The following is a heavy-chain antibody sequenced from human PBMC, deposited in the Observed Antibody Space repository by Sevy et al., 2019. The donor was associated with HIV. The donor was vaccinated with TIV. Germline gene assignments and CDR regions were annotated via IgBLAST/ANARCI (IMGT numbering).Heavy chain of an antibody. V-gene: IGHV1-8*01. D-gene: IGHD3-10*01. CDR3: ARDEQRPYYYGSGNMGY. J-gene: IGHJ4*02. CDR2: INVKSGET. CDR1: GYTFTSHE. Sequence: ASVKVSCKASGYTFTSHEINWVRQAPGQGLEWMGWINVKSGETGYAQKFQGRVTMTRYTSITTAYMELSSLRSDDTAVYFCARDEQRPYYYGSGNMGYWGQGTLVTVSS.